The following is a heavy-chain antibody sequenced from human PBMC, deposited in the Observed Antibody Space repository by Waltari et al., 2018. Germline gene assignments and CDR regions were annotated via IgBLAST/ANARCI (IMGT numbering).Heavy chain of an antibody. CDR2: MYSGGDT. V-gene: IGHV3-53*01. CDR3: ARETGVAVAGYGLDI. J-gene: IGHJ6*02. Sequence: VHVEESGGGLMQPGGSLRLSCAASGFTVSSFYMAWVRQAPGKGRGWVALMYSGGDTYYADSVKGRFTISRDNSKNMVYLQMNSLRADDTAVYYCARETGVAVAGYGLDIWGQGTTVTVSS. CDR1: GFTVSSFY. D-gene: IGHD2-15*01.